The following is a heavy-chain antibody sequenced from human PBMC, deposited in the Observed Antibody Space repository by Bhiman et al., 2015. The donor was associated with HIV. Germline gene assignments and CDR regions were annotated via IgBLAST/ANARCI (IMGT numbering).Heavy chain of an antibody. Sequence: EVQLVESGGGLVQPGRSLRLSCAASGFTFDDYAMHWVRQAPGKGLEWVSGISWNSGSIGYADSVKGRFTISRDNAKNSLYLQMNSLRAEDTALYYCAKDLHGGYDSSGLLDYWGQGTLVTVSS. J-gene: IGHJ4*02. D-gene: IGHD3-22*01. CDR2: ISWNSGSI. V-gene: IGHV3-9*01. CDR1: GFTFDDYA. CDR3: AKDLHGGYDSSGLLDY.